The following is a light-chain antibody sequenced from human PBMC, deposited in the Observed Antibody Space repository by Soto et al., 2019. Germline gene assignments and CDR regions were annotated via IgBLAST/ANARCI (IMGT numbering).Light chain of an antibody. V-gene: IGLV2-18*02. Sequence: QSVLTQPPSVSGSPGQSVTISCTGTNSDVGSDNHVSWYQQPPGTAPKLMIYEVNNRPSGVPDRFSGSKSGNTASLTISGLQAEDEADYYCSSYTTSITYVFGTGTKVT. J-gene: IGLJ1*01. CDR3: SSYTTSITYV. CDR2: EVN. CDR1: NSDVGSDNH.